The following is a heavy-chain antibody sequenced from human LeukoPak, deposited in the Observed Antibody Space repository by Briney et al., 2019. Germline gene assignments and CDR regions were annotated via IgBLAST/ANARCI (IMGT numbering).Heavy chain of an antibody. CDR3: ARDRDCSGGSCYSGLPHPVENWFDS. V-gene: IGHV3-74*01. D-gene: IGHD2-15*01. Sequence: GGSLRLSCAASGFTFSSYWMHWVRQAPGKGLVWVSRINSDGSSTSYADSVKGRFTISRDNAKNTLYLQMNSLRAEDTAVYYCARDRDCSGGSCYSGLPHPVENWFDSWGQGTLSPSPQ. CDR2: INSDGSST. J-gene: IGHJ5*01. CDR1: GFTFSSYW.